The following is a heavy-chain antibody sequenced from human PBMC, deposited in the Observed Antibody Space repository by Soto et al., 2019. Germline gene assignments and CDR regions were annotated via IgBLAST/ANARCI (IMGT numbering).Heavy chain of an antibody. J-gene: IGHJ4*02. D-gene: IGHD6-19*01. CDR1: GFTFTSYA. CDR3: AKVADSSGWYYFDY. V-gene: IGHV3-23*01. Sequence: EVLLLESGGGLVQPGGSLRLSCAASGFTFTSYAMNWVRQAPGKGLEWVSVISGGGGNTYYADSVRGRFTISRDNSKNTLYLQMISLRADDTAVYYCAKVADSSGWYYFDYWGQGTLVTVSS. CDR2: ISGGGGNT.